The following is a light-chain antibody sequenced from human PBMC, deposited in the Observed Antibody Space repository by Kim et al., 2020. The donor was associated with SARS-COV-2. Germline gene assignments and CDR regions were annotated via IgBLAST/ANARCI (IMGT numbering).Light chain of an antibody. CDR3: QHYSTAPYT. J-gene: IGKJ2*01. CDR2: KAS. Sequence: DIQMTQSPSTLSASVGDRVTITCRASESISGWLAWYQQQPGKAPKVLIYKASILENGVPSRFSGYGSGTEFTLTISSVQPDDIGTYYCQHYSTAPYTLGQGTKLEIK. V-gene: IGKV1-5*03. CDR1: ESISGW.